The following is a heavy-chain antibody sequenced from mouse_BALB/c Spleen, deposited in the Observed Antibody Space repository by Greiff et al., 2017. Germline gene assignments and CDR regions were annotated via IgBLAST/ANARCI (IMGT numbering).Heavy chain of an antibody. J-gene: IGHJ4*01. V-gene: IGHV1-63*02. Sequence: QVQLKESGAELVRPGTSVKISCKASGYTFTNYWLGWVKQRPGHGLEWIGDIYPGGGYTNYNEKFKGKATLTADTSSSTAYMQLSSLTSEDSAVYFCARCYYDYDANAIDYWGQGTSVTVSS. CDR3: ARCYYDYDANAIDY. D-gene: IGHD2-4*01. CDR2: IYPGGGYT. CDR1: GYTFTNYW.